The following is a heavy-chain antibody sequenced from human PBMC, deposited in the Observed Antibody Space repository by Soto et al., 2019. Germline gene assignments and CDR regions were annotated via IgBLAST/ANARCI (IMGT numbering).Heavy chain of an antibody. CDR3: ARGPGYSSGWYPRYYYYGMDV. CDR2: INHSGST. CDR1: GGSFSGYY. V-gene: IGHV4-34*01. Sequence: SETLSLTCAVYGGSFSGYYWSWIRQPPGKGLEWIGEINHSGSTNYNPSLKSRVTISVDTSKNQFSLKLSSVTAADTAVYYCARGPGYSSGWYPRYYYYGMDVWGQGTTVTVSS. D-gene: IGHD6-19*01. J-gene: IGHJ6*02.